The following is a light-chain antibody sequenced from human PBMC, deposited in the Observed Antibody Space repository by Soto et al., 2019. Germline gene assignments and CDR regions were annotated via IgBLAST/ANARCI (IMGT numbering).Light chain of an antibody. V-gene: IGKV1-33*01. CDR1: QDINDR. CDR3: QQFDSLPYT. J-gene: IGKJ2*01. CDR2: DAS. Sequence: DIQMTQSASSLSASVGDRVTITCQASQDINDRLNWYQQKPGKAPKILISDASSLETGVPSRFSGDGSGTAFTLTINTLQPEDFATYHCQQFDSLPYTFGQGT.